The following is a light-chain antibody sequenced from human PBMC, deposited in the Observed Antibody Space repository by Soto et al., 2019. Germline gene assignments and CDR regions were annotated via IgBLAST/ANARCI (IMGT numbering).Light chain of an antibody. V-gene: IGLV2-14*01. Sequence: SVLAQPASVSGPPGQSITITCTGTSSDVGGYNYVSWYQQHPGKAPKLMIYDVSNRPSGVSNRFSGSKSGNTASLTISGLQAEDEADYYCSSYTSSSTEVFGTGTKVTV. J-gene: IGLJ1*01. CDR3: SSYTSSSTEV. CDR2: DVS. CDR1: SSDVGGYNY.